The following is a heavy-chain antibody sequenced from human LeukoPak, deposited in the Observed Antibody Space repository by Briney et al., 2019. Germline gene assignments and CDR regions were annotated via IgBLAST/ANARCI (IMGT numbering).Heavy chain of an antibody. J-gene: IGHJ4*02. D-gene: IGHD3-22*01. CDR2: IRYDGSTK. CDR3: ARSITMIVVVFDY. Sequence: GGSLRLSCAASGFTFSSYGMHWVRQAPGKGLEWVAFIRYDGSTKYYADSVKGRFTISRDNSKNTLYLQMNSLRAEDTAVYYCARSITMIVVVFDYWGQGTLVTVSS. V-gene: IGHV3-30*02. CDR1: GFTFSSYG.